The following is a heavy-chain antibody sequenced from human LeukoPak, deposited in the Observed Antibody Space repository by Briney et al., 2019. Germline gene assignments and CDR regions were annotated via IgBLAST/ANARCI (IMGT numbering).Heavy chain of an antibody. CDR3: TRNRGIATAGILQAPHDY. Sequence: GRSLRLSCSASGFAFGGYAMSWVRQAPGGGLEWVGFIRSKPYGETTEYAASAKGRFTISRDDSKNIVYLQMNSLKVEDTALYYCTRNRGIATAGILQAPHDYWGQGTHVTVSS. V-gene: IGHV3-49*04. CDR2: IRSKPYGETT. J-gene: IGHJ4*02. CDR1: GFAFGGYA. D-gene: IGHD6-13*01.